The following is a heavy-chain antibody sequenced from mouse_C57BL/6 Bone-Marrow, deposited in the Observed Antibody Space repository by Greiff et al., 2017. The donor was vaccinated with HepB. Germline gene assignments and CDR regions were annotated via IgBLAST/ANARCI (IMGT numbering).Heavy chain of an antibody. CDR1: GYTFTDYY. V-gene: IGHV1-76*01. D-gene: IGHD1-1*01. Sequence: QVQLQQSGAELVRPGASVKLSCKASGYTFTDYYINWVKQRPGQGLEWIARIYPGSGNTYYNEKFKGKATLTAEKSSSTAYMQLSSLTSEDSAVYFCARSANYGGAMDYWGQGTSVTVSS. CDR2: IYPGSGNT. CDR3: ARSANYGGAMDY. J-gene: IGHJ4*01.